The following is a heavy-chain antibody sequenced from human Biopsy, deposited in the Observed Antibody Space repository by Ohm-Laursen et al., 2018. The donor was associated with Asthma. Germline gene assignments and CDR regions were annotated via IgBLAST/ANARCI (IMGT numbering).Heavy chain of an antibody. CDR3: ERQKLVAAEGRFEM. CDR2: IYKSGKV. D-gene: IGHD1-26*01. V-gene: IGHV4-39*01. J-gene: IGHJ3*02. Sequence: SETLSLTCTVSGGSISSNFYYWGWLRQPPGKGLVWIGNIYKSGKVYYNLSLKSRVTISVDTAKNQFSLQLRLVTAADTAVYYCERQKLVAAEGRFEMWGQGTMVIVSS. CDR1: GGSISSNFYY.